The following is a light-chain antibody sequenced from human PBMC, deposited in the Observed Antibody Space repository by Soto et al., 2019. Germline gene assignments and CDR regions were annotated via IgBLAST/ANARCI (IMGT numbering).Light chain of an antibody. CDR1: QSVSSN. Sequence: EIVMTQSPATLSASPGERGTLSCRASQSVSSNLAWYQQKPGQAPRLLIYGASTRATGIPARFSGSGSGTEFTLTISSLQSEDFAVYYCQQYNNWPPYTFGQGTKLEI. J-gene: IGKJ2*01. CDR2: GAS. V-gene: IGKV3-15*01. CDR3: QQYNNWPPYT.